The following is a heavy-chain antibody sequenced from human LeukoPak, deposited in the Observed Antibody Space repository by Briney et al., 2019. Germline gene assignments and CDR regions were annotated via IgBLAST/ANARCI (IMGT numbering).Heavy chain of an antibody. Sequence: SETLSLTCAVYGGSFSGYYWSWIRQPPGKGLEWIGEINHSGSTNYNPPLKSHVTISVDTSKNQFSLKLSSVTAADTAVYYCARGAGDSSVNLFDPWGQKTLVTVSS. V-gene: IGHV4-34*01. CDR3: ARGAGDSSVNLFDP. J-gene: IGHJ5*02. CDR1: GGSFSGYY. CDR2: INHSGST. D-gene: IGHD3-22*01.